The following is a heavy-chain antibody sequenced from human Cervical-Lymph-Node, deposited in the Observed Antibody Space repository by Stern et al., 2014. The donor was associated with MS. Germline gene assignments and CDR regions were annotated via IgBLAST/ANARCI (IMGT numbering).Heavy chain of an antibody. Sequence: VQLVQSGAEVKKPGSSVKVSCKASGGTFSSYTISWVRQAPGQGLEWMGRIIPILGIANYAQKFQGRVTITADKSTSTAYMELSSLRSEDTAVYYCARGAKVVAAFDPWGQGTLVTVSS. CDR3: ARGAKVVAAFDP. D-gene: IGHD2-15*01. CDR2: IIPILGIA. V-gene: IGHV1-69*02. J-gene: IGHJ5*02. CDR1: GGTFSSYT.